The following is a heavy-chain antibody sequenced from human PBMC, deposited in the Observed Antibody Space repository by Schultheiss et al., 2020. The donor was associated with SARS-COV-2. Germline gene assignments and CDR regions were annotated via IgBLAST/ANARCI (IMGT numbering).Heavy chain of an antibody. J-gene: IGHJ6*02. CDR1: GGSISSSNW. V-gene: IGHV4-4*02. CDR2: IYHSGRT. D-gene: IGHD2-2*01. CDR3: ARGGGERGVVVPAAIYFYYGMDV. Sequence: SETLSLTCAVSGGSISSSNWWSWVRQPPGKVLEWIGEIYHSGRTNYNPSLKSRVTISVDTSKNQFSLKLSSVTAADTAVYYCARGGGERGVVVPAAIYFYYGMDVWGQGTTVTVSS.